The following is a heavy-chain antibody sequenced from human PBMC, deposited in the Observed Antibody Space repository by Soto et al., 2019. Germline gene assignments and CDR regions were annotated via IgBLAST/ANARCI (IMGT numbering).Heavy chain of an antibody. CDR1: GFTFGNAW. CDR2: IKSKTDGGTA. V-gene: IGHV3-15*01. Sequence: EVQLVESGGGLVKPGGSLRLSCAASGFTFGNAWMNWVRQTPGKGLEWVGRIKSKTDGGTADYAAPVKGRFTISRDDSKNALYLQMNSLKTEDTAVYYCTTDRGHMYDFDYWGQGPLVPVSS. D-gene: IGHD5-18*01. CDR3: TTDRGHMYDFDY. J-gene: IGHJ4*02.